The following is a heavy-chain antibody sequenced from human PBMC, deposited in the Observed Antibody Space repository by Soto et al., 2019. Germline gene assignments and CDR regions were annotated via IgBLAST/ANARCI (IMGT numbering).Heavy chain of an antibody. J-gene: IGHJ5*02. V-gene: IGHV5-51*03. CDR2: IYPADSDA. CDR1: GYNFTNYW. CDR3: AVLRDSFTWTWFAP. Sequence: EVHLVQSEAELRKPGESLKISCKASGYNFTNYWIGWVRQLPGKGLECMGIIYPADSDARYSPSFQGPITFSVDKSINTAYLQWNSLRVSDTAMYYCAVLRDSFTWTWFAPWGQGTLVTVSS. D-gene: IGHD1-1*01.